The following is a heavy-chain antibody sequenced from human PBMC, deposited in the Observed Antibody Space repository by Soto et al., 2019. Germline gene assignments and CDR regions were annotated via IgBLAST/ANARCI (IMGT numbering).Heavy chain of an antibody. D-gene: IGHD2-2*03. Sequence: QVQLVESGGGVVQPGRSLRLSCAASGFTFSSYAIHWVRQAPGKGLEWVAVISYDGSNKYYADSVKGRFTISRDNSKNPLYLQMNSLRAEDTAVYYCARGGYCSSTSCYRYGMDVWGQGTTVTVSS. CDR3: ARGGYCSSTSCYRYGMDV. CDR2: ISYDGSNK. J-gene: IGHJ6*02. V-gene: IGHV3-30-3*01. CDR1: GFTFSSYA.